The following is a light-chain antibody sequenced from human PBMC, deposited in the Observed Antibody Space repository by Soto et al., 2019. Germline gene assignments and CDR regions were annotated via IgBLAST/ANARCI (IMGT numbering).Light chain of an antibody. CDR3: QSYDSRLSAWV. Sequence: QSVLTQPPSVSGAPGQRVTISCTGSSSNIGAGYDVHWYQQLPGTAPKLLIYGNSNRPSGVPDRLSGSKSGTSASLAITGLQSADEADYYCQSYDSRLSAWVFGGGTKLTVL. V-gene: IGLV1-40*01. J-gene: IGLJ3*02. CDR1: SSNIGAGYD. CDR2: GNS.